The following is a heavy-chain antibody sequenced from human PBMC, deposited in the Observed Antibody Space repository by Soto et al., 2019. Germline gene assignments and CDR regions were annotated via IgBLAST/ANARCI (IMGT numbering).Heavy chain of an antibody. J-gene: IGHJ6*02. Sequence: SETLSLTCAVYGGSFSGYYWSWICQPPGKGLEWIGEINHSGSTNYNPSLKSRVTISVDTSKNQFSLKLSSVTAADTAVYYCARDHRITGTIDQYGMDVWGQGTTVTVSS. CDR3: ARDHRITGTIDQYGMDV. D-gene: IGHD1-7*01. CDR2: INHSGST. V-gene: IGHV4-34*01. CDR1: GGSFSGYY.